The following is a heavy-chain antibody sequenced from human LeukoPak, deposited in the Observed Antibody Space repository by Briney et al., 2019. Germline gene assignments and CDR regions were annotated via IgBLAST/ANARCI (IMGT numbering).Heavy chain of an antibody. CDR3: AKKEL. V-gene: IGHV3-30*02. J-gene: IGHJ4*02. CDR2: IRYDGSNK. D-gene: IGHD1-7*01. CDR1: GFTFSSYG. Sequence: GPLRLSCAASGFTFSSYGIHWVRQPPGKGLEWVAFIRYDGSNKNYDHSVKGRFTISRDNSKNTLYLQMNSLRVEDTAVYYCAKKELWGQGTLVTVSS.